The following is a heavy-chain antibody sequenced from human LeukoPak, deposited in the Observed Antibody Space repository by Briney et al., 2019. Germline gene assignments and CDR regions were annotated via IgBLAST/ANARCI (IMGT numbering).Heavy chain of an antibody. CDR1: GFTFSRFA. Sequence: PGRSLRLSCAASGFTFSRFAMHWVRQAPGKGLEWAAVTSYDGNIKYYADSVRGRFTISRDNSKNTLYLQMNSLRLEDAAVYYCARADNSKWHNFDYWGQGTLVTVSS. CDR2: TSYDGNIK. J-gene: IGHJ4*02. CDR3: ARADNSKWHNFDY. D-gene: IGHD4-11*01. V-gene: IGHV3-30*04.